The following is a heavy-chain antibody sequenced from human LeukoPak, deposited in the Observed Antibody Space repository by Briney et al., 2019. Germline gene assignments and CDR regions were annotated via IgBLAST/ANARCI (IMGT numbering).Heavy chain of an antibody. CDR2: ISGSGGST. J-gene: IGHJ3*02. Sequence: SGGSLRLSCAASGFTFSSYAMSWVRQAPGKGLEWVSAISGSGGSTYYADSVKGRFTISRDNSKNTLYLQMNSLRAEDTAAYYCAKSPYLRDAFDIWGQGTMVTVSS. V-gene: IGHV3-23*01. CDR3: AKSPYLRDAFDI. CDR1: GFTFSSYA.